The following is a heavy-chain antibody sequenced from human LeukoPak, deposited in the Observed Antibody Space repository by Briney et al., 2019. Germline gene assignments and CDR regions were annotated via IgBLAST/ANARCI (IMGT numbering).Heavy chain of an antibody. J-gene: IGHJ4*02. Sequence: PSETLSLTCTVSGGSISSGSYYWSWIRQPPGKGLEWIGEINHSGSTNYNPSLKSRVTISVDTSKNQFSLKLSSVTAADTAVYYCARLQARPYWGQGTLVTVSS. CDR3: ARLQARPY. CDR1: GGSISSGSYY. CDR2: INHSGST. V-gene: IGHV4-39*07.